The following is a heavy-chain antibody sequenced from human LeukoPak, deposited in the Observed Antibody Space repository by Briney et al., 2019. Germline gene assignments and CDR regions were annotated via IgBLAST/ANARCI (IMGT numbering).Heavy chain of an antibody. Sequence: SETLSLTCTVSGYSLSKGYYWGLIPPPPRKGLEFIGSVYHGGNTYYKASLKSRVTISLDTSKNQFSLRLSSVTAADTAVYYCARSYSGSFLYWGQGSLVTVSS. CDR3: ARSYSGSFLY. D-gene: IGHD1-26*01. V-gene: IGHV4-38-2*02. CDR2: VYHGGNT. J-gene: IGHJ1*01. CDR1: GYSLSKGYY.